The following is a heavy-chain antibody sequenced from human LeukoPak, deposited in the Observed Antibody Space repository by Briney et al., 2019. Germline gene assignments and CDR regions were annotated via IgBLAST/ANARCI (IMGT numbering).Heavy chain of an antibody. V-gene: IGHV3-33*01. D-gene: IGHD6-19*01. CDR1: GFIFGTYG. CDR3: VRGSGWAYYFDY. CDR2: IWYDGSNK. Sequence: PGGSLRLSCEASGFIFGTYGMRWVRQAPGKGLEWVALIWYDGSNKYYADSVKGRFTISRDNSKNTLYLQMNSLRAEDTALYYCVRGSGWAYYFDYWGQGTLVTVSS. J-gene: IGHJ4*02.